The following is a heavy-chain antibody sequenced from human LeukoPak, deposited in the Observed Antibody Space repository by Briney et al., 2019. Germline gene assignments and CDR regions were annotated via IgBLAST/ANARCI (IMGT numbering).Heavy chain of an antibody. Sequence: PSETLSLTCGVSGGSFSGYYWNWIRQPPGKGLEWIGEINHSGTTNYNPSLKSRVTISVDTSKNQFSLKLSSVTAADTAVYYCARYRHSRGGSCPHDAFDIWGQGTMVTVSS. CDR3: ARYRHSRGGSCPHDAFDI. CDR2: INHSGTT. D-gene: IGHD2-15*01. J-gene: IGHJ3*02. CDR1: GGSFSGYY. V-gene: IGHV4-34*01.